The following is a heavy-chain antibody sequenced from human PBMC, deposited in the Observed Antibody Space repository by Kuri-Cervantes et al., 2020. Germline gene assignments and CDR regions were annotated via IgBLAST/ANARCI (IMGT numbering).Heavy chain of an antibody. Sequence: ESLKISCTVSGGSISSSSYYWGWIRQPPGKGLEWIGSIYYSGSTYYNPSLKSRVTISVDTSKNQFSLKLSSVTAADTAVYYCARGYGDYEVRYDPWGQGTLVTVSS. CDR1: GGSISSSSYY. J-gene: IGHJ5*02. CDR3: ARGYGDYEVRYDP. D-gene: IGHD4-17*01. V-gene: IGHV4-39*01. CDR2: IYYSGST.